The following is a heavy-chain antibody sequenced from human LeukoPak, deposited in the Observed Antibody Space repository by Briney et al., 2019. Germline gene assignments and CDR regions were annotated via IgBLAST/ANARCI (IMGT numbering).Heavy chain of an antibody. CDR2: IIPIFGTA. J-gene: IGHJ4*02. CDR1: GGTFSSYA. CDR3: ARGRKYSSGWYFDY. V-gene: IGHV1-69*13. Sequence: SVKVSCKASGGTFSSYAISWVRQAPGQGLEWMGGIIPIFGTANYAQKFQGRVTITADESTSTAYVELSSLRSEDTAVYYCARGRKYSSGWYFDYWGQGTLVTVSS. D-gene: IGHD6-19*01.